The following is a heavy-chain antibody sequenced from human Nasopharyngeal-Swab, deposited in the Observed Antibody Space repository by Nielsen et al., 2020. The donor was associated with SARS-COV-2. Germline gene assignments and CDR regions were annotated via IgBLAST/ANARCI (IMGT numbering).Heavy chain of an antibody. D-gene: IGHD3-3*01. J-gene: IGHJ4*02. CDR1: GYTLTELS. Sequence: ASVKVSCKVSGYTLTELSMHWVRQAPGNGLEWMGGFDPEDGETIYAQKFQGRVTMTEDTSTDTAYMELSSLRSEDTAVYYCARDLPYDFWSGEQGRGFDYWGQGTLVTVSS. CDR3: ARDLPYDFWSGEQGRGFDY. CDR2: FDPEDGET. V-gene: IGHV1-24*01.